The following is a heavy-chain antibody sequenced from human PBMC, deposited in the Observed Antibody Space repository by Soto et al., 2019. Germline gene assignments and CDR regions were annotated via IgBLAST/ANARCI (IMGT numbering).Heavy chain of an antibody. CDR2: ISSDGST. CDR1: GFSVSNLF. Sequence: EVQLVESGGGLVQPGGSLRLSCAASGFSVSNLFMTWVRQAPGKVLEWVSVISSDGSTYYADSVKGRFTISRDNSKNTLYLEMNSLRAGDTAVYYCARDTLGGAYDFRHGGQGTLVTVSS. J-gene: IGHJ4*02. CDR3: ARDTLGGAYDFRH. D-gene: IGHD3-3*01. V-gene: IGHV3-66*01.